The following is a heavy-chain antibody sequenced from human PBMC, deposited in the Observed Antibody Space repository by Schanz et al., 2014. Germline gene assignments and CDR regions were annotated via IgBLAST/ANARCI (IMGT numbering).Heavy chain of an antibody. D-gene: IGHD3-10*01. CDR3: VRDAGWAFGDYHGMDV. CDR2: ISAYNGHT. V-gene: IGHV1-18*01. Sequence: QVQLVQSGAEVKKPGASVRVSCKASGYTFTSYGITWVRQAPGQGLEWMGWISAYNGHTTYAQKFQGRVTMTADKSTSTVYMELSSLRSEDTAVYYCVRDAGWAFGDYHGMDVWGQGTSVTVSS. CDR1: GYTFTSYG. J-gene: IGHJ6*02.